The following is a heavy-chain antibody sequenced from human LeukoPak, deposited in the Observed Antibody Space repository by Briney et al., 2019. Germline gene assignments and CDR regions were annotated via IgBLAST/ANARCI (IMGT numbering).Heavy chain of an antibody. Sequence: SETLSLTCAVYGGSFSGYYWSWIRQPPGKGLEWIGGINHSGSTNYNPSLKSRVTISVDTSKNQFSLKLSSVTAADTAVYYCARVSMVRGAMGSYYMDVWGKGTTVTVSS. J-gene: IGHJ6*03. CDR3: ARVSMVRGAMGSYYMDV. CDR2: INHSGST. V-gene: IGHV4-34*01. CDR1: GGSFSGYY. D-gene: IGHD3-10*01.